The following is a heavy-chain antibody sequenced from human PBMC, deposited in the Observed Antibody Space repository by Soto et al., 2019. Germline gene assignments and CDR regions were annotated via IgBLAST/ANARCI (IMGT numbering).Heavy chain of an antibody. CDR1: GYTFTSYA. Sequence: QVQLVQSGAEVKKPGASVKVSCKASGYTFTSYAMHWVRQAPGQRLEWMGWINAGNGNTKYSQKFQGRVTITRDTSASTVYMELSSLRSEDTAVYYCARDMVFGLSDYWGQGTLVTVSS. CDR2: INAGNGNT. CDR3: ARDMVFGLSDY. V-gene: IGHV1-3*01. J-gene: IGHJ4*02. D-gene: IGHD3-10*02.